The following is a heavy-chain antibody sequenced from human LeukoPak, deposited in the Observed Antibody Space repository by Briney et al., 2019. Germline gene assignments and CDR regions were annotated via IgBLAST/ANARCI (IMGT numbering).Heavy chain of an antibody. CDR2: IYWDDDK. J-gene: IGHJ4*02. CDR3: AHRGPYCSSTSCYSD. CDR1: GFSLSTSGVG. Sequence: ESGPTLVKPTQTLTLTCTFSGFSLSTSGVGVGWIRQPPGKALKWLALIYWDDDKRYSPSLKSRLTITKDTSKNQVVLTMTNMDPVDTATYYCAHRGPYCSSTSCYSDWGQGTLVTVSS. V-gene: IGHV2-5*02. D-gene: IGHD2-2*01.